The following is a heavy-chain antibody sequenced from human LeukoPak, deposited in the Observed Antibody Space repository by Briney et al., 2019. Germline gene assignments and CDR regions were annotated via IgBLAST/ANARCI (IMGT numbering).Heavy chain of an antibody. CDR3: ARGRRSVTTFRYYYGMDV. V-gene: IGHV3-7*01. CDR2: IKQDGSEK. D-gene: IGHD4-17*01. J-gene: IGHJ6*04. CDR1: GFAFSSYW. Sequence: PGGSLRLSCAASGFAFSSYWMSWVRQAPGKGLEWVANIKQDGSEKYYVDSVKGRFTISRDNAKNSLYLQMNSLRAEDTAVYYCARGRRSVTTFRYYYGMDVWGTGTTVTVSS.